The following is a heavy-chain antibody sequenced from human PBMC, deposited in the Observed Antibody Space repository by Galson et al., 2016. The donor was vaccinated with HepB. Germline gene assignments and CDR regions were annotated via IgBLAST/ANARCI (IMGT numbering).Heavy chain of an antibody. CDR1: GGTFSSIH. CDR3: ARVAAISARQLDY. D-gene: IGHD6-6*01. J-gene: IGHJ4*02. Sequence: SGGTFSSIHISWVRQAPGQGLEWLGGIIPILGTANYAQKFKGRAPITAAESTSTAYMEMSSLRSEDTAVNYCARVAAISARQLDYWGQGTLVSVSS. V-gene: IGHV1-69*01. CDR2: IIPILGTA.